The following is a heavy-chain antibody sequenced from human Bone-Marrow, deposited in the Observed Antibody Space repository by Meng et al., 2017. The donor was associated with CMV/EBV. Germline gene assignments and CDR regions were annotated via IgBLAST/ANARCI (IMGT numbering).Heavy chain of an antibody. CDR3: ARGPGEEVEWLYL. Sequence: GESLKISCAASGFTFSDYYMSWIRQAPGKGLEWVSYISSSGSTIYYADSVKGRFTISRDNAKNSLYLQMNSLRAEDTAVYYCARGPGEEVEWLYLWGQGTLVTVSS. CDR2: ISSSGSTI. D-gene: IGHD3-3*01. V-gene: IGHV3-11*01. CDR1: GFTFSDYY. J-gene: IGHJ4*02.